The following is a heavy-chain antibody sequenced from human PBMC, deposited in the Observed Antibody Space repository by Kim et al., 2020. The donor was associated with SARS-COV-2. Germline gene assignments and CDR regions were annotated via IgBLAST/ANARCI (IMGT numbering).Heavy chain of an antibody. CDR1: GDSVSSNSAA. Sequence: SQTLSLTCAISGDSVSSNSAAWNWIRQSPSRGLEWLGRTYYRSKWYNDYAVSVKSRITINPDTSKNQFSLQLNSVTPEDTAVYYCARSIVVVPAAMDYYYGMDVWGQGTTVTVSS. D-gene: IGHD2-2*01. V-gene: IGHV6-1*01. J-gene: IGHJ6*02. CDR3: ARSIVVVPAAMDYYYGMDV. CDR2: TYYRSKWYN.